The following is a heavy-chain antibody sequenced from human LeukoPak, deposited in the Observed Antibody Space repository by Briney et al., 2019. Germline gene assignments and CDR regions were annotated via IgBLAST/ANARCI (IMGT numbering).Heavy chain of an antibody. V-gene: IGHV3-7*01. CDR1: GFTFSSYW. CDR2: IKQDGSEK. D-gene: IGHD6-13*01. Sequence: PGGSLRLSCAASGFTFSSYWMSWVRQAPGKGLEWVANIKQDGSEKYYVDSVKGRYTISRDNAKNSLYLQMNSLRAEDTDVYYCARDLYSSSWLDAFDIWGQGTMVTVSS. CDR3: ARDLYSSSWLDAFDI. J-gene: IGHJ3*02.